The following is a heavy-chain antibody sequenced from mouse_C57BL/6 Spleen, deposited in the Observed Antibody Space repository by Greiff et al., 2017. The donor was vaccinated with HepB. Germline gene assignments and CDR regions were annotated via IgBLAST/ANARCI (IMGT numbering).Heavy chain of an antibody. V-gene: IGHV1-7*01. CDR1: GYTFTSYW. Sequence: VQLQQSGAELAKPGASVKLSCTASGYTFTSYWMHWVKQRPGQGLEWIGYINPSSGYTKYNQKFKDKATLTADKSSSTAYLQLSSLTYEDAAVYYCARSLYYYGSTYYFDYWGQGTTLTVSS. CDR2: INPSSGYT. D-gene: IGHD1-1*01. CDR3: ARSLYYYGSTYYFDY. J-gene: IGHJ2*01.